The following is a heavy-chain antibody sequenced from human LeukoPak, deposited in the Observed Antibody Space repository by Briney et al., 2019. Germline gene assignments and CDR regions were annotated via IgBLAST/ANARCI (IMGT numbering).Heavy chain of an antibody. V-gene: IGHV4-39*01. CDR3: ARTANKRYFDWLLDAFDI. CDR1: GGSISSSSYS. Sequence: SETLSLTCTVSGGSISSSSYSWGWIRQPPGKGLEWIGSIYYSGSTYYNPSLKSRVTISVDTSKNQFSLKLSSVTAADTAVYYCARTANKRYFDWLLDAFDIWGQGTMVTVSS. D-gene: IGHD3-9*01. J-gene: IGHJ3*02. CDR2: IYYSGST.